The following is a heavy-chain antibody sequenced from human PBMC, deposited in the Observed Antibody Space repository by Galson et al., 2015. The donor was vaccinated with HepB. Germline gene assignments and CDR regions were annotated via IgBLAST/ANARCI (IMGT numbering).Heavy chain of an antibody. CDR2: ISGSGGST. Sequence: SLRLSCAASGFTFSSYAMHWVRQAPGKGLEYVSAISGSGGSTYYADSVKGRFTISRDNSKNTLYLQMNSLRAEDTAVYYCAKGSTADSVLGDFDIWGQGTMVTVSS. CDR1: GFTFSSYA. V-gene: IGHV3-23*01. J-gene: IGHJ3*02. CDR3: AKGSTADSVLGDFDI. D-gene: IGHD5/OR15-5a*01.